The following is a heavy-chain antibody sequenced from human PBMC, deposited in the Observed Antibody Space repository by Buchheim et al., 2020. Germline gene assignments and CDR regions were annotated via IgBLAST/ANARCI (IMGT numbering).Heavy chain of an antibody. D-gene: IGHD3-10*01. V-gene: IGHV4-34*01. CDR2: INHSGST. J-gene: IGHJ6*02. CDR1: GGSFSGYY. CDR3: ARGYYYGSGSYYRTPLYGMDV. Sequence: VQLQQWGAGLLKPSETLSLTCAVYGGSFSGYYWSWIRQPPGKGLEWIGEINHSGSTNYNPSLKSRVTISVDTSKNQFPLKLSSVTAADTAVYYCARGYYYGSGSYYRTPLYGMDVWGQGTT.